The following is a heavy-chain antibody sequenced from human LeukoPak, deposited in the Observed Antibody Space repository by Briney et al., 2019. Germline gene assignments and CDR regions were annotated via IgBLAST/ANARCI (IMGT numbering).Heavy chain of an antibody. V-gene: IGHV4-4*02. CDR2: IYHSGST. Sequence: PSGTLSLTCAVSGGSISSSNWWSWVRQPPGKGLEWIGEIYHSGSTNYNPSLKSRVTISVDKSKNQFSLKLSSVTAADTAAYYCASLNYDILTGYYTFVDYWGQGTLVTVSS. J-gene: IGHJ4*02. CDR1: GGSISSSNW. CDR3: ASLNYDILTGYYTFVDY. D-gene: IGHD3-9*01.